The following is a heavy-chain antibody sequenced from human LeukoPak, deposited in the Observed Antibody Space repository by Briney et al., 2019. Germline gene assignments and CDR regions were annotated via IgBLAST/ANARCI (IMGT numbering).Heavy chain of an antibody. CDR3: ARGLGDYYDTSDYYYAVPAH. D-gene: IGHD3-22*01. CDR1: GYTFTSYY. J-gene: IGHJ4*02. Sequence: ASVKVSCKASGYTFTSYYMHWVRQAPGQGLEWMGIINPSGGSTSYAQKFQGRVAMTRDTSISTAYMELSSLRSEDTAVYYCARGLGDYYDTSDYYYAVPAHWGQGTLVTVSS. CDR2: INPSGGST. V-gene: IGHV1-46*01.